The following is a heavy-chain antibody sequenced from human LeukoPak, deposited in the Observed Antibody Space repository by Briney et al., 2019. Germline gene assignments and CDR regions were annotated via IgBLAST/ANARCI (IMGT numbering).Heavy chain of an antibody. CDR2: INHSGST. J-gene: IGHJ6*04. CDR1: GGSFSGYY. CDR3: ARGPRGYCSSTSCYYYGMDV. Sequence: SETLSLTCAVYGGSFSGYYWSWIRQPPGKGLEWIGEINHSGSTNYNPSLKSRVIISVDTSKNQFSLKLSSVTAADTAVYYCARGPRGYCSSTSCYYYGMDVWGKGTTVTVSS. D-gene: IGHD2-2*01. V-gene: IGHV4-34*01.